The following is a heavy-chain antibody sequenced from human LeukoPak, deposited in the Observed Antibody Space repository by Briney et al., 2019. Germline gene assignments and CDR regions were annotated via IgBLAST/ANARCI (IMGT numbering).Heavy chain of an antibody. CDR2: ISSGGSTI. CDR1: GFTFSDYY. V-gene: IGHV3-11*04. Sequence: GGSLRLSCAASGFTFSDYYMSWIRQAPGRGLEWISYISSGGSTIYYADSVRGQFTISRDNAKNTLYLQMNSLRAEDTAVYYCARLRGSGSYFADYWGQGTLVTVSS. CDR3: ARLRGSGSYFADY. D-gene: IGHD3-10*01. J-gene: IGHJ4*02.